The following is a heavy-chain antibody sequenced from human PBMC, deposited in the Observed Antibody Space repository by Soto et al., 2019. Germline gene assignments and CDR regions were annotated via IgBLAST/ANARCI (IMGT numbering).Heavy chain of an antibody. D-gene: IGHD2-15*01. CDR3: TTGSVEGV. J-gene: IGHJ6*02. V-gene: IGHV3-15*07. Sequence: EVQLVESGGGLVKPGGSLRLSCVASGFSITNAWMNWVRQAPEKGLEWVGRIKRKIDGETTDYAAPVKGRFTISRDDSKNMLYLQMNSLKADDTALYYCTTGSVEGVWGQGTTVTVSS. CDR2: IKRKIDGETT. CDR1: GFSITNAW.